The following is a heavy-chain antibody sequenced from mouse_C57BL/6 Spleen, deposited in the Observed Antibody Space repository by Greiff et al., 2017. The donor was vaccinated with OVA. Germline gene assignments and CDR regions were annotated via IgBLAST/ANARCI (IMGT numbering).Heavy chain of an antibody. CDR1: GYAFSSSW. CDR3: AKYEDDPFDY. Sequence: QVQLQQSGPELVKPGASVKISCKASGYAFSSSWMNWVKQRPGKGLEWIGRIYPGDGDTNYNGKFKGKATLTADKSSSTAYMQLSSLTSEDYAVYCCAKYEDDPFDYWGQGTTLTVSS. D-gene: IGHD2-4*01. V-gene: IGHV1-82*01. J-gene: IGHJ2*01. CDR2: IYPGDGDT.